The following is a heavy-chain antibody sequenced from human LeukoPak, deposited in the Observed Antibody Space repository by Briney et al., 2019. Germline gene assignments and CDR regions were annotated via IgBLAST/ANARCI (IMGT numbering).Heavy chain of an antibody. CDR1: VFTFSSYV. Sequence: GGSLRLSCAASVFTFSSYVTHGVRQAPGKGVEWVAVISYEGSNKYYADSVTGIFTISRDNSKNTLYLQMNSLRAEDTAVYDCASALGDPAGAFDVWGQGTMVTVSS. D-gene: IGHD1-26*01. J-gene: IGHJ3*01. CDR2: ISYEGSNK. V-gene: IGHV3-30-3*01. CDR3: ASALGDPAGAFDV.